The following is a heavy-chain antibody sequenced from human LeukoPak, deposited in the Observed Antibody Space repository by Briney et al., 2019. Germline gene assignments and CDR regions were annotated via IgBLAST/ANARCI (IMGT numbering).Heavy chain of an antibody. J-gene: IGHJ4*02. D-gene: IGHD2-2*01. V-gene: IGHV3-53*01. CDR3: AKTEIPAANPFFDY. Sequence: GGSLRLSCAASGFTVSSNYMSWVRQAPGKGLEWVSVIYSGGSTYYADSVKGRFTISRDNSKNTLYLQMNSLRAEDTAVYYCAKTEIPAANPFFDYWGQGTLVTVSS. CDR2: IYSGGST. CDR1: GFTVSSNY.